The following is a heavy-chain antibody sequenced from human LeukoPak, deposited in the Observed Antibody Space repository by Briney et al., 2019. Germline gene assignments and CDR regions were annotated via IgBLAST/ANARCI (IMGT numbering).Heavy chain of an antibody. CDR1: GFTFSGSA. CDR3: SRHDSSIVGGNDAFDI. CDR2: IRSKGNSYAT. D-gene: IGHD1-26*01. V-gene: IGHV3-73*01. J-gene: IGHJ3*02. Sequence: GGSLRLSCAASGFTFSGSAMHWVRQASGKGLEWVGRIRSKGNSYATAYAASVTGRFTISRDDSKNTAYLQMNSLKTEDTAVYYCSRHDSSIVGGNDAFDIWGQWTMVTVSS.